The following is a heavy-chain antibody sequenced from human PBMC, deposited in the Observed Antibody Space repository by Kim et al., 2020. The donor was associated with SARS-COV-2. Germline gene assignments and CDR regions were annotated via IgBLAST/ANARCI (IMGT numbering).Heavy chain of an antibody. D-gene: IGHD3-10*01. CDR1: GYSISSGYY. J-gene: IGHJ4*02. V-gene: IGHV4-38-2*02. CDR2: IYHSGST. Sequence: SETLSLTCTVSGYSISSGYYWGWIRQPPGKGLEWIGSIYHSGSTYYNPSLKSRVTISVDTSKNQFSLKLSSVTAADTAVYYCARARNYYGSGSYFPVPLYYFDYWGQGTLVTVSS. CDR3: ARARNYYGSGSYFPVPLYYFDY.